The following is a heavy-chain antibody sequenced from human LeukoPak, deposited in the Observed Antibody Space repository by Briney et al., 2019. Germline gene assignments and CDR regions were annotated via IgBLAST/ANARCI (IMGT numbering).Heavy chain of an antibody. CDR2: INPNSGGT. Sequence: ASVKVSCKASGYTFTGYYMHWVRQAPGQGLEWMGWINPNSGGTHYAQKFQGRVTMTRDTSISTAYMELRRLRSDDTAVYYCARDPSGSGWSRYGMDVWGQGTTVTVSS. CDR3: ARDPSGSGWSRYGMDV. CDR1: GYTFTGYY. D-gene: IGHD6-19*01. V-gene: IGHV1-2*02. J-gene: IGHJ6*02.